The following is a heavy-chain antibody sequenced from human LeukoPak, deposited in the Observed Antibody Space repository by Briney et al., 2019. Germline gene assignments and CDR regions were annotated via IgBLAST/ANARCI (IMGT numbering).Heavy chain of an antibody. CDR2: ISSSGSTI. V-gene: IGHV3-48*03. CDR1: GFTFSSYA. Sequence: GGSLRLSCAACGFTFSSYAMNWDRQAPGKGLEWVSYISSSGSTIYYADSVKGRFTISRDNAKNSLYLQMNSLRAEDTAVYYCARGGSDSGSYLLEYFQHWGQGTPVTVSS. D-gene: IGHD1-26*01. J-gene: IGHJ1*01. CDR3: ARGGSDSGSYLLEYFQH.